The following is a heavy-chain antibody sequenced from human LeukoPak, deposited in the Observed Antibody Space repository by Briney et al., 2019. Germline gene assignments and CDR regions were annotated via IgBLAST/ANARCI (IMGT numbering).Heavy chain of an antibody. Sequence: SQTLSLTCAISGDSVSSNSAAWNWIRQSPSRGLEWLGRTYYRSKWYNDYAVSLKSRITINPDTSKNQFSLQLNSVTPEDTAVYYCARGQSVAATTGYWFDPWGQGTLVTVSS. V-gene: IGHV6-1*01. J-gene: IGHJ5*02. CDR3: ARGQSVAATTGYWFDP. CDR2: TYYRSKWYN. CDR1: GDSVSSNSAA. D-gene: IGHD2-15*01.